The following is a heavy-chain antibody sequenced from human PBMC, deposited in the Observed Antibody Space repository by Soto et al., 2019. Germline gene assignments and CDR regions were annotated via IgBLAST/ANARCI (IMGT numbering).Heavy chain of an antibody. Sequence: PGGSLRLSCAGSGFTFDTFAMHWVRQAPGKGLEWVAVISYDGAYKYYADSVKGRFTISRDNSKNTLFLQLSSLRAEDSAVYYCARDPSLPLAVVGTYYFGHWGQGTLVTVSS. CDR2: ISYDGAYK. D-gene: IGHD6-19*01. J-gene: IGHJ4*02. CDR3: ARDPSLPLAVVGTYYFGH. CDR1: GFTFDTFA. V-gene: IGHV3-30-3*01.